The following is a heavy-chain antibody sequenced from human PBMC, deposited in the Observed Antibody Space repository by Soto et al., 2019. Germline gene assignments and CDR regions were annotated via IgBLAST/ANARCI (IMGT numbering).Heavy chain of an antibody. CDR3: AGGGLTDYFDY. V-gene: IGHV3-33*01. Sequence: PGGSLRLSCAASGFTFSSYGMHWVRQAPGKGLEWVAVIWYDGSNKYYADSVKGRFTISRDNSKNTLYLQMNSLRAEDTAVYYCAGGGLTDYFDYWGQGTLVTVSS. J-gene: IGHJ4*02. D-gene: IGHD2-21*02. CDR2: IWYDGSNK. CDR1: GFTFSSYG.